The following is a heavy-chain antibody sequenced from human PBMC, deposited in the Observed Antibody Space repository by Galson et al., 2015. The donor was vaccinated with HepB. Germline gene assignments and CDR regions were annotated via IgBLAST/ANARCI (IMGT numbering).Heavy chain of an antibody. CDR2: ISSNGGST. V-gene: IGHV3-64*01. J-gene: IGHJ6*02. CDR1: GFSFSSYA. CDR3: ARALNYGMDI. Sequence: SLRLSCAASGFSFSSYAMHWVRQAPGKGLEYVSAISSNGGSTYYANSVKGRFTISRDNSKNTLYLQMGSLRAEDMAVYYCARALNYGMDIWGQGTTVTVSS.